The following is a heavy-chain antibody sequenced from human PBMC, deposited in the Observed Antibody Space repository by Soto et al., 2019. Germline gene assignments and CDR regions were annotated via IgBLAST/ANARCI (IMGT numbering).Heavy chain of an antibody. CDR3: ARASGQLGRGYYYYGMDV. V-gene: IGHV1-69*12. J-gene: IGHJ6*02. CDR1: GGTFSSYA. Sequence: QVQLVQSGAEVKKPGSSVKVSCKASGGTFSSYAISWVRQAPGQGLEWMGGIIPIFGTANYAQKFQGRVTITADESTSTAYMEMSSLRSEDTAVYYCARASGQLGRGYYYYGMDVWGQGTTVTVSS. CDR2: IIPIFGTA. D-gene: IGHD6-13*01.